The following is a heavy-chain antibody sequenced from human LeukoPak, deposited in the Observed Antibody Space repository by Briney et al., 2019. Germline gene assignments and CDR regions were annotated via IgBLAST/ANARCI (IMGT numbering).Heavy chain of an antibody. J-gene: IGHJ4*02. CDR1: GFTLSSYW. D-gene: IGHD3-10*01. V-gene: IGHV3-74*01. CDR3: ARAWFGESYWGGFDY. CDR2: TNEDGSYA. Sequence: GGSLRLSCAASGFTLSSYWVHGVRQPPGKGLMSLARTNEDGSYADYADSVKGRFTISRDNAKNSLYLQMNSLRDEETAVYYCARAWFGESYWGGFDYWGQGTLVTVSS.